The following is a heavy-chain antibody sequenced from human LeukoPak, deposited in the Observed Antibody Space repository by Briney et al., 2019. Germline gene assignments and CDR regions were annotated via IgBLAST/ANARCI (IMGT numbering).Heavy chain of an antibody. CDR1: GFTFSRQW. Sequence: PGGSLRLSCAASGFTFSRQWMHWVRQAPGKGLVWVSRINPDGRTINYADTVKGRFTISRDNAKNSLYLQMNSLRAEDTAVYYCARDSPGTTASDYWGQGTLVTVSS. V-gene: IGHV3-74*01. CDR3: ARDSPGTTASDY. D-gene: IGHD1-1*01. J-gene: IGHJ4*02. CDR2: INPDGRTI.